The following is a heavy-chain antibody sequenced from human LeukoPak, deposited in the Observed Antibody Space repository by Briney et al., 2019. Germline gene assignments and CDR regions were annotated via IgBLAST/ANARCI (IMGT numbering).Heavy chain of an antibody. CDR1: GASISSYY. CDR3: ARGAYGDYVRWFDP. CDR2: IYYSGST. D-gene: IGHD4-17*01. J-gene: IGHJ5*02. Sequence: SETLSLTCAVSGASISSYYWSWIRQPPGKGLEWIGYIYYSGSTDYNPSLKSRVTISVDTSKNQFSLKMSSVTAADTAVYYCARGAYGDYVRWFDPWGQGTLATVSS. V-gene: IGHV4-59*01.